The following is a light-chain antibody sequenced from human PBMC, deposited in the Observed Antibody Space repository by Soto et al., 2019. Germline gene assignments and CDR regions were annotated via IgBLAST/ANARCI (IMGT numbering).Light chain of an antibody. CDR2: DVR. CDR3: NSYTSSSTYV. CDR1: SSDVGGYNY. V-gene: IGLV2-14*01. J-gene: IGLJ1*01. Sequence: QSALTQPACVSGSPGQSITISCTGTSSDVGGYNYVSWFQQHPGKAPKLMIYDVRNRPSGISNRFSGSKSGNTASLTISGLQAEDEADYYCNSYTSSSTYVFGTGTKLTVL.